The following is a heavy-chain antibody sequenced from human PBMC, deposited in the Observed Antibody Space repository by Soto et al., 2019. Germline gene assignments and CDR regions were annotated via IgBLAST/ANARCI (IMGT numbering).Heavy chain of an antibody. CDR2: IKQDGSEK. Sequence: PXGSLRLSCAAAGFTFSSYWMSWVRQAPGKGLEWVANIKQDGSEKYYVDSVKGRFTISRDNAKNSLYLQMNSLRAEDTAVYYCARTYYGNYDAFDIWGQGTMVTVSS. D-gene: IGHD4-4*01. J-gene: IGHJ3*02. CDR3: ARTYYGNYDAFDI. CDR1: GFTFSSYW. V-gene: IGHV3-7*01.